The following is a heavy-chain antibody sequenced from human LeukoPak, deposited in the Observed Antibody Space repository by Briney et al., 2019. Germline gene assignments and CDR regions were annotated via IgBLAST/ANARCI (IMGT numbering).Heavy chain of an antibody. J-gene: IGHJ4*02. D-gene: IGHD3-3*01. Sequence: ASVKVSCKASGYTFTSYGISWVRQAPGQGLEWMGIINPSGGSTSYAQKFQGRVTMTRDTSTSTVYMELSSLRSEDTAVYYCARVGYDFWSGYQLIFDYWGQGTLVTVSS. CDR3: ARVGYDFWSGYQLIFDY. V-gene: IGHV1-46*01. CDR1: GYTFTSYG. CDR2: INPSGGST.